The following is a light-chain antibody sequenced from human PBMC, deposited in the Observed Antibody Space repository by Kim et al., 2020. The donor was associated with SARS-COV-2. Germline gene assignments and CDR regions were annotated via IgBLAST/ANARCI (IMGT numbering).Light chain of an antibody. Sequence: QSGLTQPPSLSGAPGQTVVISCTGDRSNIGASYYVHWYQQLPGTAPKLLIFGNSNRPPGVPERFSGFKSVSSASLTIAGLQAEDEADYYCQSYGSSLSAIFGGGTRVTVL. V-gene: IGLV1-40*01. CDR1: RSNIGASYY. CDR2: GNS. CDR3: QSYGSSLSAI. J-gene: IGLJ2*01.